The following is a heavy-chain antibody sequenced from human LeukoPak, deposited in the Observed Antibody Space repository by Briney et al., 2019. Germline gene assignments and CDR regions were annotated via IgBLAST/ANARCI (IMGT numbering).Heavy chain of an antibody. CDR1: GFTFSDYW. J-gene: IGHJ4*02. Sequence: GGSLTLSCAASGFTFSDYWMHWVRQAPGKGLVWVSRISSDGSRVTYADSVKGRFTISRDNAKNSLYLQMNSLRAEDTAVYYCARSIGIPLFDYWGQGTPVTVSS. CDR2: ISSDGSRV. V-gene: IGHV3-74*01. D-gene: IGHD1-14*01. CDR3: ARSIGIPLFDY.